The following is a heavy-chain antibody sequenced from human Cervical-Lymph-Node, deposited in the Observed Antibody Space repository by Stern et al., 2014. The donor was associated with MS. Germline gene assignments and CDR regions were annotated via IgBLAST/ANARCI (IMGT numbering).Heavy chain of an antibody. CDR1: GFTFSSSG. CDR2: IWYDGSNR. CDR3: AREGGNTAEYFQH. V-gene: IGHV3-33*01. J-gene: IGHJ1*01. Sequence: VQLVESGGGVVQPGRSLRLSCAASGFTFSSSGMHWVRQAPGKGLEWLAIIWYDGSNRYYADSVKGRFTISRDNSKNTLYLQMNSLRAEGTAVYYCAREGGNTAEYFQHWGQGTLVTVSS. D-gene: IGHD4-23*01.